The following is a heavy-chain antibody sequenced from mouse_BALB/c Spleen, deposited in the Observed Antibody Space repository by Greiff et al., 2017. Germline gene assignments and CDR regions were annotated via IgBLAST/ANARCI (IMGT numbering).Heavy chain of an antibody. CDR1: GFTFTDYY. CDR2: IRNKANGYTT. D-gene: IGHD1-1*01. CDR3: ARDPGLTDYYAMDY. V-gene: IGHV7-3*02. J-gene: IGHJ4*01. Sequence: EVQRVESGGGLVQPGGSLRLSCATSGFTFTDYYMSWVRQPPGKALEWLGFIRNKANGYTTEYSASVKGRFTISRDNSQSILYLQMNTLRAEDSATYYCARDPGLTDYYAMDYWGQGTSVTVSS.